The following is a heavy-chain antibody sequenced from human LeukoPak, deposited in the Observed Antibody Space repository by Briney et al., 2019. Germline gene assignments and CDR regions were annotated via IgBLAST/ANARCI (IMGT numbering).Heavy chain of an antibody. CDR2: IYPGDSDT. D-gene: IGHD1-26*01. J-gene: IGHJ4*02. Sequence: HGESLKISCKGSGYSFTSYWIGWVRQMPGKGLEWMGIIYPGDSDTRYSPSFQGQVTISADKSISTAYLQWSSLKASDTAMYYCATLPATARATLVYWGQGTLVTVSS. V-gene: IGHV5-51*01. CDR1: GYSFTSYW. CDR3: ATLPATARATLVY.